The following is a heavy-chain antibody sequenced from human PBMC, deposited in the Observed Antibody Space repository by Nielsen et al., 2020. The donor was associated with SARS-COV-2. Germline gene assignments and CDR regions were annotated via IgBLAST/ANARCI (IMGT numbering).Heavy chain of an antibody. J-gene: IGHJ3*02. Sequence: GGSLRLSCAASEFTFSSYEMNWVRQAPGKGLEWVSLIYSSGRSTYYADSVTGRFSISRDNSKNTLYLQMNSLRAEDTAVYYCARDFRFGESSDAFDIWGQGTMVTVSS. CDR1: EFTFSSYE. D-gene: IGHD3-10*01. V-gene: IGHV3-23*03. CDR3: ARDFRFGESSDAFDI. CDR2: IYSSGRST.